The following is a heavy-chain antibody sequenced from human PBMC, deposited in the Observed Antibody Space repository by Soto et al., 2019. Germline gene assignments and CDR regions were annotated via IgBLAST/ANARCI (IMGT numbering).Heavy chain of an antibody. D-gene: IGHD3-22*01. J-gene: IGHJ4*02. Sequence: EVQLLESGGGLVQPGGSLRLSCAASGFTFNNYVMIWVRQAPGKGLQWVSSISGSGDDAYYADAVKGRFTTSRDNSKNTLYLQMNSLATEDTAVYYWATFAGIVGGGGQGALVTVSS. CDR1: GFTFNNYV. V-gene: IGHV3-23*01. CDR2: ISGSGDDA. CDR3: ATFAGIVGG.